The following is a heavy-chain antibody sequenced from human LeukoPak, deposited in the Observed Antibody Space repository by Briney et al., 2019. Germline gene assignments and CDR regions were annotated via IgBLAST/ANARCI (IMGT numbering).Heavy chain of an antibody. D-gene: IGHD3-10*01. V-gene: IGHV3-23*01. Sequence: PGGSLRLSCAVSGITLSNYGMSWARQAPGKGLEWVAGIGGSGGRTNYADSVKGRFTISRDNPKNTLYLQMNSLRAEDTAVYFCAKRGVVIRVVLVGFHKEAYYFDSWGQGALVIVSS. CDR3: AKRGVVIRVVLVGFHKEAYYFDS. CDR1: GITLSNYG. J-gene: IGHJ4*02. CDR2: IGGSGGRT.